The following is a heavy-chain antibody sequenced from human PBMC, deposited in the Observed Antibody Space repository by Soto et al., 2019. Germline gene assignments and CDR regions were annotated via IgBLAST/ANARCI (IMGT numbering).Heavy chain of an antibody. CDR1: GGTFNNYG. V-gene: IGHV1-69*01. CDR2: IIPMLGRT. CDR3: ASLDYDVLTGYSYAD. J-gene: IGHJ4*02. Sequence: QVQLVQSGAEVKKPGSSVKVSCKASGGTFNNYGMGWVRQAPGQGLEWMGGIIPMLGRTNYAQKFQGRLTLTAEASRSTAYMELRSLRSGDTAVYYCASLDYDVLTGYSYADWGQGTLVTVSS. D-gene: IGHD3-9*01.